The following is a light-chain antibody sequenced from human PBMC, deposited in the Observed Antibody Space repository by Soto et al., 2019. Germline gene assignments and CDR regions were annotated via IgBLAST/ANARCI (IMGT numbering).Light chain of an antibody. CDR1: QSVSSN. CDR2: GAS. V-gene: IGKV3-15*01. J-gene: IGKJ2*01. CDR3: QQYNKWPSYT. Sequence: EIVMTQSPANSSVSPGERATLSCRASQSVSSNLAWYQQKPCQGPRLIIYGASTRATSIPASFSGSGSATELTLTINSLQSEDFSVDYCQQYNKWPSYTFGPGTKLELK.